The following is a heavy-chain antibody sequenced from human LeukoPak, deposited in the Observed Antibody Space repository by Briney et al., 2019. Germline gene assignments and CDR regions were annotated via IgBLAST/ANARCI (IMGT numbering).Heavy chain of an antibody. D-gene: IGHD6-19*01. J-gene: IGHJ6*03. Sequence: KASETLSLTCTVSGGSISSGSYYWSWIRQPAGKGLEWIGRIYTSGSTNYNPSLKSRVTMSVDTSKNQFSLKLSSVTAADTAVYYCARAWYSSGWYVHYYYYMDVWGKGTTVTVSS. CDR2: IYTSGST. V-gene: IGHV4-61*02. CDR3: ARAWYSSGWYVHYYYYMDV. CDR1: GGSISSGSYY.